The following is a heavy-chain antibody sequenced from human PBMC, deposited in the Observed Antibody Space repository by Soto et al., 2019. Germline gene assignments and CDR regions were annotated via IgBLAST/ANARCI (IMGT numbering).Heavy chain of an antibody. J-gene: IGHJ6*03. CDR2: IWYDGSNK. Sequence: QVQLVESGGGVVQPGRSLRLSCAASGFTFSSYGMHWVRQAPGKGLEWVAVIWYDGSNKYYADSVKGRFTISRDNSKNTLYRQMNSLRAEDTAVYYCARDRDISGGGMDVWGKGTTVTVSS. D-gene: IGHD3-22*01. CDR1: GFTFSSYG. CDR3: ARDRDISGGGMDV. V-gene: IGHV3-33*01.